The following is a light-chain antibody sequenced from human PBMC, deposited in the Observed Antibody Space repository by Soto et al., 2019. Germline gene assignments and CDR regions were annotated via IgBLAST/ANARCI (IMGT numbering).Light chain of an antibody. V-gene: IGKV3-11*01. CDR3: QQYNNWPFPSWT. CDR1: QSVSSY. Sequence: EIVLTQSPATLSLSPGERATLSCRASQSVSSYLAWYQQKPGQAPRLLIYDASNRATGIPARFSGSGSGTDFTLTISSLQSEDFAVYYCQQYNNWPFPSWTFGQGTKVEIK. CDR2: DAS. J-gene: IGKJ1*01.